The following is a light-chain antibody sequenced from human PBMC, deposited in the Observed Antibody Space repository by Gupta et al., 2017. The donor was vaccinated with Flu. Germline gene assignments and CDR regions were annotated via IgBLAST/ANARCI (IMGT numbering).Light chain of an antibody. Sequence: SYVLTQPPSVSVAPGQTARITCGGTDIGRKSVHWYQQKPDQAPVLVVVEDSDRPSGSPERFSGSNSGNTATLTVSRAEAGDEADYYCHVWDRGSDHYVFGSGTKVTVL. J-gene: IGLJ1*01. CDR2: EDS. CDR3: HVWDRGSDHYV. V-gene: IGLV3-21*02. CDR1: DIGRKS.